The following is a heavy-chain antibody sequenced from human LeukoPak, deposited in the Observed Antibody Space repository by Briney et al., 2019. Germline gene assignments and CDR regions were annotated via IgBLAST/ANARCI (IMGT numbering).Heavy chain of an antibody. CDR1: GFSFSDHY. J-gene: IGHJ4*02. CDR2: IRNKANGATT. CDR3: TRVQVGRYGDLEY. V-gene: IGHV3-72*01. Sequence: GGSLRLSCAASGFSFSDHYMDWVRQAPGKGLEWVGRIRNKANGATTEYAASVKGRFTISRDDSKNSLYLQMNSLKTEDTAVYYCTRVQVGRYGDLEYWGQGTLVTVSS. D-gene: IGHD4-17*01.